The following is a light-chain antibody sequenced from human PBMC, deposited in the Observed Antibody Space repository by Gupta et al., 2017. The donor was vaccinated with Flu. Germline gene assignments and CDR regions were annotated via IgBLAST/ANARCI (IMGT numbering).Light chain of an antibody. CDR3: QQEDSTPFT. J-gene: IGKJ3*01. CDR1: QSVLYSSNNKNY. V-gene: IGKV4-1*01. Sequence: DIVMTQSPDSLPVSLGERATINCKSSQSVLYSSNNKNYLAWYQQRPGQPPKLLLYWASTRESGVPDRFSGSGSGTDFTLTISSLQAEDVAVYYCQQEDSTPFTFGHGTKVDIK. CDR2: WAS.